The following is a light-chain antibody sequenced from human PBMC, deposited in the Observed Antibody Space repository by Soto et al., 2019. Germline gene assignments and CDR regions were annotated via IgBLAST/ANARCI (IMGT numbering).Light chain of an antibody. CDR3: CSYAGRYTYV. Sequence: QSVLTQPPSVSAAPGQRVTISCSGSSSNIGGNSVSWYQQLPGTAPKLLIYDDDKRPSGIPDRFSGSKSGNTASLTISGLQTEDEADYYCCSYAGRYTYVFGTGTKVTVL. CDR1: SSNIGGNS. V-gene: IGLV1-51*01. CDR2: DDD. J-gene: IGLJ1*01.